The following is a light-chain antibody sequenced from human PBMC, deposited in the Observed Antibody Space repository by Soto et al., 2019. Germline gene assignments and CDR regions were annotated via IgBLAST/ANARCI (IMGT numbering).Light chain of an antibody. J-gene: IGKJ3*01. CDR2: DAS. CDR1: QSVRSY. Sequence: EIVLTQSPATLSSSPGERATLSCRASQSVRSYLAWYQQKPGQAPRLLIYDASNRAAGTPARFSGSGSGTDFTLTISSLGPEDFAVYYCQQRTNWPLTFGPGTKVDIK. CDR3: QQRTNWPLT. V-gene: IGKV3-11*01.